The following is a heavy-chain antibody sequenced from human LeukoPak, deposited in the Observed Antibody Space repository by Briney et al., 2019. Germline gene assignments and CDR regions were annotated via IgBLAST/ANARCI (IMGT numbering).Heavy chain of an antibody. D-gene: IGHD3-3*01. CDR2: IYYSGST. Sequence: PSETLSLTCTVSGGSISSYYWSWIRQPPGKGLEWIGYIYYSGSTNYNPSLKSRVTISVDTSKNQFSLKLSSVTAADTAVYYCARMMVLDDFWDAFDIWGQGTMVSVSS. CDR1: GGSISSYY. J-gene: IGHJ3*02. CDR3: ARMMVLDDFWDAFDI. V-gene: IGHV4-59*01.